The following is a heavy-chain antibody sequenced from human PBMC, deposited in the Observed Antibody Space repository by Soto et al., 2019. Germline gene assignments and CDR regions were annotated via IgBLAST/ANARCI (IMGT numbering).Heavy chain of an antibody. CDR3: AKVWNIYVPRSSFDS. CDR2: ISNTGFYR. Sequence: GGSLRLSCAVSGFTFSNYGMHWVRQAPGRGLGWVAAISNTGFYRYYSDSVKGRFSIFRDDSKNTLYLQMDSLMTEDTAIYYCAKVWNIYVPRSSFDSRGPRIVVPGSS. V-gene: IGHV3-30*18. J-gene: IGHJ4*02. CDR1: GFTFSNYG. D-gene: IGHD1-1*01.